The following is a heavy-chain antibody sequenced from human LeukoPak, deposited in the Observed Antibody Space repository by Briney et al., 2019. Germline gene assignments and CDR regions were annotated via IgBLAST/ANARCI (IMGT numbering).Heavy chain of an antibody. V-gene: IGHV3-33*08. J-gene: IGHJ3*02. CDR3: ARDRSDAFDI. Sequence: GGSLRLSCAASGFTFSDYEMNWVRQAPGKGLEWVAVIWNDGSHKYYADSVKGRFTISRDNSKNTLYLQMDSLRAEDTAVYYCARDRSDAFDIWGQGTMVTVSS. CDR2: IWNDGSHK. CDR1: GFTFSDYE.